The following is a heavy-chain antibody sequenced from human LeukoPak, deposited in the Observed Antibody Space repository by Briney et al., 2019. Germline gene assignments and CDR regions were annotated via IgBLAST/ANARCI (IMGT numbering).Heavy chain of an antibody. CDR2: IYYSGST. Sequence: SETLSLTCTVSGGSISSYYWSWSRQPPGKGLEWSGYIYYSGSTNYNPSLKSRVTISVDTSKNQFSLKLSSVTAADTAVYYCARDLAYCGGDCYSYAFDIWGQGTMVTVSS. V-gene: IGHV4-59*01. CDR3: ARDLAYCGGDCYSYAFDI. CDR1: GGSISSYY. J-gene: IGHJ3*02. D-gene: IGHD2-21*02.